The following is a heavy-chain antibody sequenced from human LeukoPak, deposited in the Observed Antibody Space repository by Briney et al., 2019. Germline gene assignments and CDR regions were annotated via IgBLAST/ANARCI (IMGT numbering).Heavy chain of an antibody. V-gene: IGHV3-21*01. Sequence: GGSLRLSCAASGFTFSSYSMNWVRQAPGKGLEWVSSIGSSSSYIYYADSVKGRFTISRDNAKNSLHLQMNSLRAADTAVYHCARVGEDYDSSGYYSRPRVYYYMDVWGKGTTVTISS. D-gene: IGHD3-22*01. CDR1: GFTFSSYS. CDR2: IGSSSSYI. J-gene: IGHJ6*03. CDR3: ARVGEDYDSSGYYSRPRVYYYMDV.